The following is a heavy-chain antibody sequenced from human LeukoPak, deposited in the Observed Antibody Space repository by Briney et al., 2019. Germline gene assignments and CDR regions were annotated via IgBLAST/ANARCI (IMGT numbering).Heavy chain of an antibody. J-gene: IGHJ4*02. V-gene: IGHV4-59*12. CDR1: GGSISSYY. CDR2: IYYSGST. CDR3: ARNHYYGSGSAGGIRGFDY. D-gene: IGHD3-10*01. Sequence: SETLSLTCTVSGGSISSYYWSWIRQPPGKGLEWIGYIYYSGSTNYNPSLKSRVTISVDTSKNQFSLKLSSVTAADTAVYYCARNHYYGSGSAGGIRGFDYWGQGTLVTVSS.